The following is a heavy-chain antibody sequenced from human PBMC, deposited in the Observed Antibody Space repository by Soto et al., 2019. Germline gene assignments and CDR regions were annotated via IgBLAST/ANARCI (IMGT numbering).Heavy chain of an antibody. CDR3: AKPLFYSDRWYFDY. D-gene: IGHD3-9*01. CDR1: GFTFSSYA. Sequence: GSLRLSCAASGFTFSSYAMHWVRQAPGKGLEWVAVISYDGTGSYYADSVKGRFTISRDNSKNTVYLQMNSLRAEDTAVYYCAKPLFYSDRWYFDYWGQGTPVTVSS. V-gene: IGHV3-30*18. CDR2: ISYDGTGS. J-gene: IGHJ4*02.